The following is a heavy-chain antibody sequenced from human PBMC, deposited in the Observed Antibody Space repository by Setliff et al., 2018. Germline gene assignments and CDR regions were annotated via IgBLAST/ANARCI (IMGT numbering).Heavy chain of an antibody. J-gene: IGHJ3*01. CDR2: ISSTSTYI. D-gene: IGHD3-22*01. V-gene: IGHV3-11*05. CDR1: GFTFSDYY. Sequence: GSLRLSCAASGFTFSDYYMSWIRQAPGKGLEWVSSISSTSTYIYYADSVKGRFTISRDNAKNSLYLQMNSLGAEDTALYYCARAHRYFSDTTGYFYDQGRSAFDVWGQGTMVTVSS. CDR3: ARAHRYFSDTTGYFYDQGRSAFDV.